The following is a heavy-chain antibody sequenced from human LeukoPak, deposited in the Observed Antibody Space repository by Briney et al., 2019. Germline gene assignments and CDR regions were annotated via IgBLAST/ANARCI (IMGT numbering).Heavy chain of an antibody. J-gene: IGHJ4*02. CDR2: ISYDGSNK. V-gene: IGHV3-30-3*01. CDR1: GFTFSSYA. CDR3: ARVRITGTSPYYFDY. D-gene: IGHD1-20*01. Sequence: QPGGSLRLSCAASGFTFSSYAMHWVRQAPGKGLEWVAVISYDGSNKYYADSVKGRFTISRDNSKNTLYLQMNSLRAEDTAVYYCARVRITGTSPYYFDYWGQGTLVTVSS.